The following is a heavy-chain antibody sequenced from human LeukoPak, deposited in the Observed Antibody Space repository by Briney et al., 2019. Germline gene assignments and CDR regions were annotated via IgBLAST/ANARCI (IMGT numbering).Heavy chain of an antibody. CDR1: GFTFSNYD. V-gene: IGHV3-48*03. CDR3: ARHQLPSGFDY. CDR2: IGRSGSTM. Sequence: GGSLRLSCAAAGFTFSNYDINWVRQAPGKGPEWVSHIGRSGSTMFSAHSVKGRFTISRDNARNSVFLQMNNLRAEDTALYYCARHQLPSGFDYWNQGILVIVSS. J-gene: IGHJ4*02. D-gene: IGHD6-13*01.